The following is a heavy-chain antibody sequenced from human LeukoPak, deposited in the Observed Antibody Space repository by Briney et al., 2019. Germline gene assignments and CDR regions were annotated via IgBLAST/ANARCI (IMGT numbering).Heavy chain of an antibody. D-gene: IGHD6-19*01. CDR1: GGSISSGSYY. CDR2: IYTSGST. J-gene: IGHJ6*03. Sequence: SQXLXXXCTVSGGSISSGSYYWSWIRQPAGXGLEWIGRIYTSGSTNYNPSLKSRVTISVDTSKNQFSLKLSSVTAADTAVYYCASEVGYSSGWYGGPYYYYMDVWGKGTTVTVSS. V-gene: IGHV4-61*02. CDR3: ASEVGYSSGWYGGPYYYYMDV.